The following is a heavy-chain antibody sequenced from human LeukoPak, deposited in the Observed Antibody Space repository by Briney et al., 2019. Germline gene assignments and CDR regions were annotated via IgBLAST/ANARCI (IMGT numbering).Heavy chain of an antibody. Sequence: SETLSLTCAVYGGSFSGYYWSWIRQPPGKGLEWIGEINHSGSTNYNPSLKSRVTISVDTSKNQFSLKLSSVTAADTAVYYCASDPGSGSYPSGFDYWGQGTLVTVSS. J-gene: IGHJ4*02. CDR1: GGSFSGYY. D-gene: IGHD1-26*01. V-gene: IGHV4-34*01. CDR3: ASDPGSGSYPSGFDY. CDR2: INHSGST.